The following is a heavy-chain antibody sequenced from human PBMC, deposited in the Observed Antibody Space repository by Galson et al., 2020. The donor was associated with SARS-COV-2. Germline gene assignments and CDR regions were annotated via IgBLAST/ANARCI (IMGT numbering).Heavy chain of an antibody. Sequence: SETLSLTCNVSGGSISSSSYYWGWIRQPPGKGLEWIGSIYYSGSTYYNPYLKSRVTISVDTSKNQFSLKLSSVTAADTAVYYCARHEVDYGSGSYYNYYYYMDVWGKGTTVTISS. CDR3: ARHEVDYGSGSYYNYYYYMDV. V-gene: IGHV4-39*01. CDR1: GGSISSSSYY. CDR2: IYYSGST. D-gene: IGHD3-10*01. J-gene: IGHJ6*03.